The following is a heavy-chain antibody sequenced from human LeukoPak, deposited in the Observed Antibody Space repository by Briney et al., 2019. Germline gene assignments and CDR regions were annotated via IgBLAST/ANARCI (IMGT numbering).Heavy chain of an antibody. V-gene: IGHV3-30*04. CDR1: GFTFSSYA. CDR3: ARAPGYGAAYYFDY. CDR2: ISYDGSNK. J-gene: IGHJ4*02. Sequence: PGGSLRLSCAASGFTFSSYAIHWVRQAPGKGLEWVAVISYDGSNKYFADSVKGRFTISRDNSKNTLYLQMNSLRAEDTAVYYCARAPGYGAAYYFDYWGQGTLVTVSS. D-gene: IGHD1-1*01.